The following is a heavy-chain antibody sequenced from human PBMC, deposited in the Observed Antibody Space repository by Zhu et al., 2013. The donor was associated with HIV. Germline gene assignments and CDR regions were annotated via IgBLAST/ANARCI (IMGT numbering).Heavy chain of an antibody. D-gene: IGHD6-13*01. J-gene: IGHJ4*02. Sequence: QVQLVQSGAEVKKPGASVKVSCKASGYTFTGYYIHWVRQAPGQGLEWMGWINPNSGGTNYAQKFQGRVTMTRDTSISTAYMELSRLRSEDTAVYYCARDRGGAWQQLVDWGQGTLVTVSS. CDR1: GYTFTGYY. V-gene: IGHV1-2*02. CDR2: INPNSGGT. CDR3: ARDRGGAWQQLVD.